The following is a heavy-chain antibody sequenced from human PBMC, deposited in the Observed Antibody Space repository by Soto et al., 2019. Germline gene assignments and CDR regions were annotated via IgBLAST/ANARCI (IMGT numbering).Heavy chain of an antibody. CDR1: GYTFTSYD. D-gene: IGHD3-9*01. V-gene: IGHV1-8*01. CDR3: ARRRVRYFDSLSWKNDAFDL. CDR2: MNPNSGNT. Sequence: AAVKVSRKASGYTFTSYDINWVRQATGQGLEWMGWMNPNSGNTGYAQKSQSRVTMTRNTSISTAYMELSSLRSEDTAVYYCARRRVRYFDSLSWKNDAFDLWGQGTMVTVSS. J-gene: IGHJ3*01.